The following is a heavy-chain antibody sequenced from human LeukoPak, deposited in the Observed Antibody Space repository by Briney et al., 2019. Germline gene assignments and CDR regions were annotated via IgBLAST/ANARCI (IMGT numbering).Heavy chain of an antibody. V-gene: IGHV3-23*01. Sequence: GGSLRLSCAASGFTFSSYGMSWVRQAPGKGLEWVSTISGSGGSTYYADSVKGRFTISRDNSKNTLYLQMNSLRAEDTAVYYCAKDIVRNIVVVPAAMPTYFDYWGQGTLVTVSS. CDR2: ISGSGGST. CDR3: AKDIVRNIVVVPAAMPTYFDY. D-gene: IGHD2-2*01. J-gene: IGHJ4*02. CDR1: GFTFSSYG.